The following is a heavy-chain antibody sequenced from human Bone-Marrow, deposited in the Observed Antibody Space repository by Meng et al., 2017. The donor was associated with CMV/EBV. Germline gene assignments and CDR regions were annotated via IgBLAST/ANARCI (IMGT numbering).Heavy chain of an antibody. Sequence: GSLRLSCTVSGGSISSSSYYWGWIRQPPGKGLEWIGSIYYSGSTNYNPSLKSRVTISVDTSKNQFSLKLSSVTAADTAVYYCARGRGRYYYDSSGYYGYWGEGTLVTASS. V-gene: IGHV4-39*07. D-gene: IGHD3-22*01. CDR2: IYYSGST. CDR1: GGSISSSSYY. J-gene: IGHJ4*02. CDR3: ARGRGRYYYDSSGYYGY.